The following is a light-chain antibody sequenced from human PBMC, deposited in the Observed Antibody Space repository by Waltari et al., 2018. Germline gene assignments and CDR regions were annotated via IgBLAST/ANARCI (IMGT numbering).Light chain of an antibody. CDR2: KVA. CDR3: MQGKYWPT. CDR1: QSLVHRDGNTY. Sequence: DVVMTQSPLSLPVTLXQPASISCXSSQSLVHRDGNTYLHWFQQRPGQSPRRLSYKVANRDSGVPDRCSGSGSDTDFTLKXSRVEAEDXGIYYCMQGKYWPTXGQGTKVEIK. J-gene: IGKJ1*01. V-gene: IGKV2-30*02.